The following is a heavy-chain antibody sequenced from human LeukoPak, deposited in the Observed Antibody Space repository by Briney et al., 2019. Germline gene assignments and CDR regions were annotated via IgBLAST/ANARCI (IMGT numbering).Heavy chain of an antibody. J-gene: IGHJ4*02. D-gene: IGHD7-27*01. CDR3: ARDRWGKYYFDY. Sequence: PGGSLRLSCAASGFPFSDFYMTWIRQAPGKGLEWASYISSTATTIYYADSVKGRFTISRDNAKNSLYLQMNNLRAEDTVVYYCARDRWGKYYFDYWGQGTLVTVSS. CDR1: GFPFSDFY. CDR2: ISSTATTI. V-gene: IGHV3-11*01.